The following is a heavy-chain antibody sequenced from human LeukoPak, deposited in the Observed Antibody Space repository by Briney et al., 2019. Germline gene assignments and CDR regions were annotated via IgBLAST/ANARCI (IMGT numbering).Heavy chain of an antibody. D-gene: IGHD2-2*02. V-gene: IGHV3-30*04. J-gene: IGHJ4*02. CDR1: GFTFSSYA. CDR2: ISYDGSNK. CDR3: ARADIVVVPAAITAGFFDY. Sequence: GRSLRLSCAASGFTFSSYAMHWVRQAPGKGLEWVAVISYDGSNKYYANSVKGRFTISRDNSKNTLYLQMNSLRAEDTAVYYCARADIVVVPAAITAGFFDYWGQGTLVTVSS.